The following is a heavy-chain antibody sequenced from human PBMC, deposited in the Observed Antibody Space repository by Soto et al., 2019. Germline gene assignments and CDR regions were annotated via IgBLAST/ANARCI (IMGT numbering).Heavy chain of an antibody. Sequence: QVQLQESGPGLVKPSETLSLTCTVSGGSISSYYWSWIRQPPGKGLEWIGYIYYSGSTNYNPSLMRRVTISVDTSKNQCSLKLSSVTAADTAVYYCARVWGYYFDYWGQGTLVTVSS. CDR2: IYYSGST. D-gene: IGHD2-21*01. CDR1: GGSISSYY. V-gene: IGHV4-59*01. J-gene: IGHJ4*02. CDR3: ARVWGYYFDY.